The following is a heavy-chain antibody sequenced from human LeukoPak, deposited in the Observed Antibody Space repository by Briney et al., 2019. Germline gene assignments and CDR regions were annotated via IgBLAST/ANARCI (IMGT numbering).Heavy chain of an antibody. Sequence: PGRSLRLSCAASGFTFSSYAMHWVPQAPGKGLEWVAVIPYDGSNKFYADSVKGRFTLSRDNSKNTLYLQMNSLRIEDTAVYYCGRGSVGFGELNYWGQGTLVTVSS. CDR1: GFTFSSYA. CDR3: GRGSVGFGELNY. V-gene: IGHV3-30-3*01. CDR2: IPYDGSNK. D-gene: IGHD3-10*01. J-gene: IGHJ4*02.